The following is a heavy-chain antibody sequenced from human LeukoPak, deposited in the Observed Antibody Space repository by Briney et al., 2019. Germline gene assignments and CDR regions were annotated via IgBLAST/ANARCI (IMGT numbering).Heavy chain of an antibody. CDR3: ARDYRLTQIQY. J-gene: IGHJ1*01. Sequence: SETLSLTCTVSGGSISSSSYYWVWIRQPPGKGLEWIGSIYYTGSTYYNPSLKSLVIISVDTSNNQFSLRLSSVTAADTAVYYCARDYRLTQIQYWGQGTLVTVSS. D-gene: IGHD1-26*01. CDR2: IYYTGST. CDR1: GGSISSSSYY. V-gene: IGHV4-39*07.